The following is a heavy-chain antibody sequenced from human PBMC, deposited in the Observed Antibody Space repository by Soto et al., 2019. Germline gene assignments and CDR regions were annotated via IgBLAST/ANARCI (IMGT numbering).Heavy chain of an antibody. J-gene: IGHJ6*02. V-gene: IGHV3-9*01. CDR3: ARSWSGSTSGRVDV. CDR1: GFTFDDHV. Sequence: EVQLVESGGGLVHPGRSLRLSCVASGFTFDDHVMHWVRQVPGKGLEWVGHISWDGYSIAYGGSVRGRFTISRDNAKTTLYLQMTSLSPEDTALYYCARSWSGSTSGRVDVWGQGTTVTVSS. D-gene: IGHD3-3*01. CDR2: ISWDGYSI.